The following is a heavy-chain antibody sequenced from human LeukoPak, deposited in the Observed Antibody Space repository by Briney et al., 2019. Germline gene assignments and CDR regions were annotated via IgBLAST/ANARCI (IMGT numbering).Heavy chain of an antibody. CDR1: GYTFTSYY. D-gene: IGHD4-11*01. J-gene: IGHJ6*02. CDR2: INPSGGST. V-gene: IGHV1-46*01. CDR3: ARGGAAKVTTYYYGMDV. Sequence: ASVKVSCKASGYTFTSYYMHWVRQAPGQGLEWMGIINPSGGSTSYAQKFQGRVTMTRDTSTSTVYMELSSLRSEDTAVYYCARGGAAKVTTYYYGMDVWGQGATVTVSS.